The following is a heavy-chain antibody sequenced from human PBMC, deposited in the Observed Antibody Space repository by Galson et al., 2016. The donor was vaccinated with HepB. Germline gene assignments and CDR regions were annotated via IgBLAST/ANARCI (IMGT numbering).Heavy chain of an antibody. CDR2: ISSSGSTI. D-gene: IGHD3-10*01. CDR1: GFTFSSYS. J-gene: IGHJ6*02. Sequence: SLRLSCAASGFTFSSYSMNWVRQAPGKGLEWVSYISSSGSTIYYADSVKGRFTISRDIAKNSLYLQMNSLRDEDTAVYYCARHLPHDDGSGGYWGYYYGMDVWGQGTTVTVSS. V-gene: IGHV3-48*02. CDR3: ARHLPHDDGSGGYWGYYYGMDV.